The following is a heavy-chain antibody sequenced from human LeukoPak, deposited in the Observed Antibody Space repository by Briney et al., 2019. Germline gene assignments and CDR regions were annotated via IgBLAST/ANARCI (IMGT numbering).Heavy chain of an antibody. Sequence: SETLSLTCTVSGGSISSYYWSWIRQPPGKGLEWIGYIYYSGSTNYNPSLKSRVTISVDTSKNQFSLKLSSATAADTAVYYCARMSGYYLSAAFVIWGQGTMVTVSS. CDR2: IYYSGST. J-gene: IGHJ3*02. CDR3: ARMSGYYLSAAFVI. V-gene: IGHV4-59*01. D-gene: IGHD3-22*01. CDR1: GGSISSYY.